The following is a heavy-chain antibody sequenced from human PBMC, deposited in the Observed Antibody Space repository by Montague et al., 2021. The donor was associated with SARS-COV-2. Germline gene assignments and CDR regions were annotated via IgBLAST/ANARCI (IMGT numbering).Heavy chain of an antibody. CDR1: GFNFSSYA. Sequence: SRRLSCAASGFNFSSYAMHWVRQAPGKGLEWVAVISYDGSNKYYADSVKGRFTISRDNSKNTLYLQMNSLRAEDTAVYYCARDPFYYDILTGYIYPAYYYYYGMDVWGQGTTVTVSS. CDR2: ISYDGSNK. D-gene: IGHD3-9*01. V-gene: IGHV3-30-3*01. CDR3: ARDPFYYDILTGYIYPAYYYYYGMDV. J-gene: IGHJ6*02.